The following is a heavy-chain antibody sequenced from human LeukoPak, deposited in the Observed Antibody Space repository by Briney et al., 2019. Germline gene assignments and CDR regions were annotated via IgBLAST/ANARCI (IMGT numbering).Heavy chain of an antibody. V-gene: IGHV3-7*03. D-gene: IGHD2-21*01. Sequence: GGSLRLSCAASGFTFSSYWMSWVRQAPGKGLEWVANIKQDGSEKYYADSVKGRFTISKDNSKNTLYLQMNSLRAEDTAVYYCAKVRGGDDAFDIWGQGTMVTVSS. CDR2: IKQDGSEK. J-gene: IGHJ3*02. CDR3: AKVRGGDDAFDI. CDR1: GFTFSSYW.